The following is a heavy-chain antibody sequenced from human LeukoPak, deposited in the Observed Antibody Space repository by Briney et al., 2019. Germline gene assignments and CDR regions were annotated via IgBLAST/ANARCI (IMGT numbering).Heavy chain of an antibody. CDR1: AGSFSGYY. J-gene: IGHJ5*02. V-gene: IGHV4-34*01. Sequence: KPSETLSLTCAVYAGSFSGYYWSWIPQPPGQGLEWIGEINHSGSTNYNPSLKSRVTISVDTSKTQFSLKRSSVTAADTAVYYCAINKGGYCSSTSCHGRHNWFDPWGQGTLVTVSS. CDR3: AINKGGYCSSTSCHGRHNWFDP. D-gene: IGHD2-2*01. CDR2: INHSGST.